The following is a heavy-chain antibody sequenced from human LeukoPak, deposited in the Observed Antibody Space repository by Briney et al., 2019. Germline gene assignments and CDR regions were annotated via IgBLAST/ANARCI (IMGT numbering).Heavy chain of an antibody. CDR1: GFTFSIYA. J-gene: IGHJ5*02. CDR3: ARDSGSYYNVGRFDP. D-gene: IGHD3-10*01. CDR2: ITSRGEST. V-gene: IGHV3-23*01. Sequence: GGSLRLSCAASGFTFSIYAMSWVRQAPGKGLQWVSSITSRGESTWYVDSVKGRFAITRDNSENTLYLQMHSLRAEDTAVYYCARDSGSYYNVGRFDPWGQGTLVTVSS.